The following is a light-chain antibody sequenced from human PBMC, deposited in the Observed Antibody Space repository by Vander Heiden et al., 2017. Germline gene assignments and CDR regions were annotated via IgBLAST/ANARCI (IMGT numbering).Light chain of an antibody. CDR3: QSYDTSLSAWV. J-gene: IGLJ3*02. CDR2: GNN. V-gene: IGLV1-40*01. Sequence: QSVLTQPPSVSGAPGQRVAISCTGSRSNIGAAYAVHWYQQLPGTTPKLLINGNNNRPPGVPARFSGSKSGTYAALAISGLQAEDEADYFCQSYDTSLSAWVFGAGTKLTVL. CDR1: RSNIGAAYA.